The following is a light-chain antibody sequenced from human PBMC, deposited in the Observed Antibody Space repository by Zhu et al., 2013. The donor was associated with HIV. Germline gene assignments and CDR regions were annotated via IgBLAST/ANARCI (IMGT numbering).Light chain of an antibody. CDR1: ESLSNW. CDR3: QQGYSPHT. V-gene: IGKV1-5*03. J-gene: IGKJ2*01. Sequence: DIQMTQSPSSLSASVGDRVTITCRASESLSNWLAWYQQKPGKAPKLLIYRASTLESGVPPRFSGSGSGTDFTLTITSLQPEDSATYYCQQGYSPHTFGQGTKLEIK. CDR2: RAS.